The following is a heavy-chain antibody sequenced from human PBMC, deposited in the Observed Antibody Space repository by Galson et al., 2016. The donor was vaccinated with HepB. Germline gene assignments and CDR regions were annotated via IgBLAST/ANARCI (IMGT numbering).Heavy chain of an antibody. J-gene: IGHJ4*02. CDR2: ITDDGNT. CDR1: GFTFTDYW. Sequence: SLRLSCAASGFTFTDYWMHWVRQVPGKGLVWVSRITDDGNTACADSVRGRFTISSDNAKSTLYLHMNSLRAEDTAVYYCGSVALGWGQGTLVTVSS. CDR3: GSVALG. D-gene: IGHD7-27*01. V-gene: IGHV3-74*01.